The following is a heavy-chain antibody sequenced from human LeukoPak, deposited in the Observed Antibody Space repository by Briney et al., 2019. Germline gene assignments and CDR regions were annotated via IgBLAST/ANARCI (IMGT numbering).Heavy chain of an antibody. CDR3: ARDLGDCSDGTCYSGWFDR. D-gene: IGHD2-15*01. CDR1: GLTFTTYW. CDR2: INQDGSRK. J-gene: IGHJ5*02. Sequence: GGSLRLSCAASGLTFTTYWMSWVRQAPGKGLEWVANINQDGSRKYYVDSMKGRFTISRDNAKNSLYLQMNSLRAEDTAVYYCARDLGDCSDGTCYSGWFDRWGQGTLVTVSS. V-gene: IGHV3-7*01.